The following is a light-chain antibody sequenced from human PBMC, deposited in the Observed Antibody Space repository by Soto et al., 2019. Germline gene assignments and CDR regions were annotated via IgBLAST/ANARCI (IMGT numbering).Light chain of an antibody. CDR2: DSS. J-gene: IGKJ4*01. CDR3: QRYTNWPLT. V-gene: IGKV3-15*01. CDR1: QGIGST. Sequence: EIVLTQSPAALSVSPGERVTLSCRASQGIGSTLAWYQQKPGQTPRLLIYDSSTRAIGIPARFSGSRSGTEFTLTINGLQSEDFAVYYCQRYTNWPLTFGGGTKVEIK.